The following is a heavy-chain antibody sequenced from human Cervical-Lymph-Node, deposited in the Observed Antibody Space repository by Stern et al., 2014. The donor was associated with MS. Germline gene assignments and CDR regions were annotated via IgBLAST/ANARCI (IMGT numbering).Heavy chain of an antibody. V-gene: IGHV3-21*01. D-gene: IGHD4-23*01. CDR1: GFTFRPSS. CDR3: ARGRGGNYRYYFDY. CDR2: MSSGGSYI. Sequence: QLVESGGGLVQPGASLRLSCEASGFTFRPSSLNWVRQAPGKRLEWVASMSSGGSYIYYADSLKGRFTISRDNAKNSLYLQMNSLRAEDTAVYYCARGRGGNYRYYFDYWGQGTLVTVSS. J-gene: IGHJ4*02.